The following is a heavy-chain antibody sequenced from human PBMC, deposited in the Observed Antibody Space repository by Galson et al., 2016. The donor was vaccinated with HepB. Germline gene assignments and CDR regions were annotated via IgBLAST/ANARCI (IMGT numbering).Heavy chain of an antibody. D-gene: IGHD1-26*01. V-gene: IGHV3-7*01. CDR3: ATGGGRRSKYYGMDV. CDR2: INQDGSAK. CDR1: GFTFSNYW. J-gene: IGHJ6*02. Sequence: SLRLSCAASGFTFSNYWMSWVRQAPGKGLEWVANINQDGSAKSYADSVKGRFTISRDNAKNTLYLQMNSLSAEDTAVYYCATGGGRRSKYYGMDVWGHGTMVTVSS.